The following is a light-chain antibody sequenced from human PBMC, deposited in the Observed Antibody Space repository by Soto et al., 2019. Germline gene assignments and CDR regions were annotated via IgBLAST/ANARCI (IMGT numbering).Light chain of an antibody. CDR2: AAS. V-gene: IGKV3-20*01. CDR1: QSVGSNF. Sequence: IVLTQSPGTLSLSPGERATLSCSASQSVGSNFLAWYQQKRGQAPRILIYAASNRASGIPDRFSGSGSGSDFTLTITTLEPEDFAVYYCQQYGSPPWAFGQGTRVEIK. CDR3: QQYGSPPWA. J-gene: IGKJ1*01.